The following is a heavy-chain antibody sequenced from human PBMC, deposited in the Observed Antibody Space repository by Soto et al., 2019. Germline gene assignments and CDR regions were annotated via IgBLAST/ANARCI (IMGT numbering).Heavy chain of an antibody. V-gene: IGHV4-31*02. CDR1: GGSINNVSYC. CDR3: ARDGRLASLGDY. J-gene: IGHJ4*02. Sequence: PSETLSVTWTVAGGSINNVSYCWSWIRQHPGKGLEWIGYIYYSGSTYYNPSLKSRVTISVDTSKNQFSLKLKSVTAADTAVYYCARDGRLASLGDYWGQGTLVTVSS. D-gene: IGHD6-19*01. CDR2: IYYSGST.